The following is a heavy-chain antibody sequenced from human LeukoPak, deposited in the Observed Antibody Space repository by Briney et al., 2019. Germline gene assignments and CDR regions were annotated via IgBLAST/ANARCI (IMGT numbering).Heavy chain of an antibody. CDR2: IIPTFGTA. CDR3: ARARLFSSYSWNDVPLDY. CDR1: GGTFSSYA. D-gene: IGHD1-1*01. V-gene: IGHV1-69*01. J-gene: IGHJ4*02. Sequence: SVKVSCKASGGTFSSYAISWVRQAPGQGLEWMGGIIPTFGTANYAQKFQGRVTITADESTSTAYMELSSLRSEDTAVYYCARARLFSSYSWNDVPLDYWGQGTLVTVSS.